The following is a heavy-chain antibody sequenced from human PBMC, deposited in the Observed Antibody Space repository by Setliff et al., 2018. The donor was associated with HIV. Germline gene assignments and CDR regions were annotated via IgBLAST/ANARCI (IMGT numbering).Heavy chain of an antibody. J-gene: IGHJ6*03. CDR1: GFTFEQYA. CDR2: ISWNRGTI. CDR3: ARVDLELSGDFCYMGV. V-gene: IGHV3-9*01. D-gene: IGHD1-26*01. Sequence: GGSLRLSCVGSGFTFEQYAMFWVRQAPGKGLELVSSISWNRGTIAYADSVKGRFAISRDNAKNSLFLDMNGLRAEDTAVYYCARVDLELSGDFCYMGVWGKGTMVTVSS.